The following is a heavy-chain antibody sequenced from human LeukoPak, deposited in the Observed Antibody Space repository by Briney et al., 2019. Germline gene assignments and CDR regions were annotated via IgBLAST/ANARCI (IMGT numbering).Heavy chain of an antibody. CDR2: ISAYNGNT. CDR3: ARGGVTYYYGSGSYYPADY. Sequence: ASVKVSCKAPGYTFTSYGISWVRQAPGQGLEWMGWISAYNGNTNYAQKLQGRVTMTTDTSTSTAYMELRSLRSDDTAVYYCARGGVTYYYGSGSYYPADYWGQGTLVTVSS. CDR1: GYTFTSYG. J-gene: IGHJ4*02. V-gene: IGHV1-18*01. D-gene: IGHD3-10*01.